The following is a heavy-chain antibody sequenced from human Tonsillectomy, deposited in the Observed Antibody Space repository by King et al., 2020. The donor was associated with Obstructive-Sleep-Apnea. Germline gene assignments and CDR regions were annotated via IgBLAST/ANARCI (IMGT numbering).Heavy chain of an antibody. D-gene: IGHD4-17*01. V-gene: IGHV6-1*01. CDR3: ANLGPVYGDYGNWFDP. J-gene: IGHJ5*02. CDR2: TYYRSKWYN. Sequence: QLQESGPGLVKPSQTLSLTCAISGDRVSSNSAAWNWIRQSPSRGLEWLGRTYYRSKWYNDYAVSVKSRITINPDTSKNQFSLQLNSVTPEDTAVYYCANLGPVYGDYGNWFDPWGQGTLVTVSS. CDR1: GDRVSSNSAA.